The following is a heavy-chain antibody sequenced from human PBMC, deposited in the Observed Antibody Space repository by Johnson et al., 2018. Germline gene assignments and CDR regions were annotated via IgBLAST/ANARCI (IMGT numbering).Heavy chain of an antibody. CDR2: INAGNGNT. J-gene: IGHJ6*03. V-gene: IGHV1-3*01. D-gene: IGHD5-12*01. CDR3: ARDSDIVATIFYFYYMDV. CDR1: GYTFTSYP. Sequence: QVQLVQSGAEVKKPGASVKVSCKASGYTFTSYPMHWVRQAPGQRLEWMGWINAGNGNTTYSQKVQGRVTSTRDTAASTAYMELSSLRFEDTAVYYCARDSDIVATIFYFYYMDVWGKGTMVTVSS.